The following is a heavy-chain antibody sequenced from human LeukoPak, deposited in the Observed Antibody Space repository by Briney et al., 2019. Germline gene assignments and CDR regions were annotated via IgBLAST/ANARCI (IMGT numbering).Heavy chain of an antibody. J-gene: IGHJ6*03. Sequence: GGSLRLSCAASGFTFSSYSMNWVRQAPGKGLEWVSYISSSSSTIYYADSVKGRFTISRDNAKNSLYLQMNSLRAEDTAVYYCAREARDGEQSDNYYYYYYMDVWGKGTTVTVSS. V-gene: IGHV3-48*01. CDR3: AREARDGEQSDNYYYYYYMDV. CDR1: GFTFSSYS. CDR2: ISSSSSTI. D-gene: IGHD6-6*01.